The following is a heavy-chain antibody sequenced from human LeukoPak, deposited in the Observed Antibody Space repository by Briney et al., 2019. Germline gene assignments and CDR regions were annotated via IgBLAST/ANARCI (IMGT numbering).Heavy chain of an antibody. J-gene: IGHJ5*02. CDR1: GYTFTGYY. Sequence: ASVKVSCKASGYTFTGYYMHWVRQAPGQGLEWMGWINPSSGGTNYAQKFQGWVTMTRDTSISTAYMELSRLRSDDTAVYYCARGSSGRGDWFDPWGQGTLVTVSS. CDR2: INPSSGGT. CDR3: ARGSSGRGDWFDP. V-gene: IGHV1-2*04.